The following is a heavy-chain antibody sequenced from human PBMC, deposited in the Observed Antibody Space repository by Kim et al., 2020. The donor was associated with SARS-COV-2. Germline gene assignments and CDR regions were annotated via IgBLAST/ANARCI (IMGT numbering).Heavy chain of an antibody. CDR3: ARQGDDSSGYYYPS. CDR1: GYTFSDYY. Sequence: ASVKVSCKASGYTFSDYYVHWVRQAPGQGLGWMGWINPNSGNTNYAQKFEGRVTMTRDTSISTASMELSGLTSDDTAVYYCARQGDDSSGYYYPSWGQGTLVTVS. J-gene: IGHJ4*02. V-gene: IGHV1-2*02. CDR2: INPNSGNT. D-gene: IGHD3-22*01.